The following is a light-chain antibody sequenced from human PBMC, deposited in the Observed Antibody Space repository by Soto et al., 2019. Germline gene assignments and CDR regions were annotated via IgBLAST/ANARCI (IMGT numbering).Light chain of an antibody. CDR3: SSCTSSSTRV. Sequence: QSALTQPASVSGSPGQSITISCTGTSSDVGGYNYVSWYQQHPGKAPKLMIYEVSNRPSGVSNRFSGSKSRNTASLTISGLQAEDEADYYSSSCTSSSTRVFGGGTKLTVL. J-gene: IGLJ3*02. V-gene: IGLV2-14*01. CDR1: SSDVGGYNY. CDR2: EVS.